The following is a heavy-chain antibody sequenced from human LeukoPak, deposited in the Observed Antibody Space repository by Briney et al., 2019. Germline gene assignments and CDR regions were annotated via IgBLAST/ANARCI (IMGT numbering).Heavy chain of an antibody. Sequence: GGSLRLSCAASGFTFSSYAMSWVRQAPGKGLEWVSVISGSGGCTYYADSVKGRLTISRDNSKNTLYLQMNSLRAEDTAVYYCARVGGIVVLPAAIPRMGLFNVWGKGTTVTISP. D-gene: IGHD2-2*01. CDR2: ISGSGGCT. CDR1: GFTFSSYA. CDR3: ARVGGIVVLPAAIPRMGLFNV. V-gene: IGHV3-23*01. J-gene: IGHJ6*04.